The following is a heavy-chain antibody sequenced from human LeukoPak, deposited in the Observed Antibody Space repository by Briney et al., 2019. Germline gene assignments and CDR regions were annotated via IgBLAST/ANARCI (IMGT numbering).Heavy chain of an antibody. CDR1: GGSFSGYY. CDR3: AGGPAYYSNSHFDY. CDR2: INHSGST. D-gene: IGHD4-11*01. V-gene: IGHV4-34*01. J-gene: IGHJ4*02. Sequence: PSETLSLTCAVYGGSFSGYYWSWIRQPPGKGLEWIGEINHSGSTNYNPSLKSRVTISVDTSKNQFSLKLSSVTAADTAVYYCAGGPAYYSNSHFDYWGQGTLVTVSS.